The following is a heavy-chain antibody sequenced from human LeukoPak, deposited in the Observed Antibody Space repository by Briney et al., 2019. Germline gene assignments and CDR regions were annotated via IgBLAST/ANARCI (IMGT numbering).Heavy chain of an antibody. CDR3: ATYDILTGTFDY. Sequence: PSETPSLTCAVSGGSISSGGYAWSWLRQPPGKGLEWIGYIDHSGSTYSNPSLKTRVTISVDRSKNQFSLKLSSVTAADTAVYYCATYDILTGTFDYWGQGTLVTVSS. J-gene: IGHJ4*02. D-gene: IGHD3-9*01. CDR1: GGSISSGGYA. CDR2: IDHSGST. V-gene: IGHV4-30-2*01.